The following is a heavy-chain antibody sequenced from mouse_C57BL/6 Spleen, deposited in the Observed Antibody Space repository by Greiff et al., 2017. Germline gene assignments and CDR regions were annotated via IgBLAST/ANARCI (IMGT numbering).Heavy chain of an antibody. V-gene: IGHV1-81*01. CDR3: ARCTDWDWYFDV. D-gene: IGHD4-1*01. Sequence: QVQLQQSGAELARPGASVKLSCKASGYTFTSYGISWVKQRTGQGLEWIGEIYPRSGNTYYNEKFKGKATLTADKSSSTAYMELRSRTSEDSAVYFCARCTDWDWYFDVWGTGTTVTVSS. J-gene: IGHJ1*03. CDR2: IYPRSGNT. CDR1: GYTFTSYG.